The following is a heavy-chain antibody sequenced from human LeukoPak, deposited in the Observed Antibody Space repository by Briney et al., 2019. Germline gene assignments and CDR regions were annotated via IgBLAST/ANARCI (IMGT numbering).Heavy chain of an antibody. Sequence: GGSLRLSCAASGFTFSSYSMNWVRQAPGKGLEWVSSISSSSSYIYYADSVKGRFTISRDNAKNSLYLQMNSLRAEDTAVYYCASTVSYYDSSGYLFDYWGQGTLVTVSS. CDR1: GFTFSSYS. CDR3: ASTVSYYDSSGYLFDY. CDR2: ISSSSSYI. D-gene: IGHD3-22*01. V-gene: IGHV3-21*01. J-gene: IGHJ4*02.